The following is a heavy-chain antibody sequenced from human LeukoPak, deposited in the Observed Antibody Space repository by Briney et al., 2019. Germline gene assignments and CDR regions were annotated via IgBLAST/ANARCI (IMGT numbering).Heavy chain of an antibody. J-gene: IGHJ3*02. CDR2: ISDSGVNT. V-gene: IGHV3-23*01. CDR3: AKGVVIAARSVRYFDI. D-gene: IGHD2-15*01. CDR1: GITFSSYA. Sequence: GGSLRLSCAASGITFSSYAMHWVRQAPGKGLDWVSTISDSGVNTHYADSVKGRFTISRGNSKNTLYLQMNSLRADDTAVYYCAKGVVIAARSVRYFDIWGQGTMVTVSS.